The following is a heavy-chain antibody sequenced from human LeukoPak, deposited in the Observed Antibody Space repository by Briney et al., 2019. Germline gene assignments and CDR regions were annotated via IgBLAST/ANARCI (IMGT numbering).Heavy chain of an antibody. CDR1: GSSFNRYY. J-gene: IGHJ4*02. CDR3: ARAPPDYLGYFDY. D-gene: IGHD2/OR15-2a*01. V-gene: IGHV1-69*01. Sequence: VSFGACGSSFNRYYIRGVREASEKGLEWMGGIIPIFGTANYAQKFQGRVTITADESTSTAYMELSSLRSEGTAVYYCARAPPDYLGYFDYWGQGTLVTVSS. CDR2: IIPIFGTA.